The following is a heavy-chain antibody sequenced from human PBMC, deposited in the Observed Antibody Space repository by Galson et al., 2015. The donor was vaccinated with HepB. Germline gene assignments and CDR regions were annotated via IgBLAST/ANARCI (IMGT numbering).Heavy chain of an antibody. Sequence: SLRLSCAASGFTFSSYGMHWVRQAPGKGLEWVAVISYDGSNKYYADSVKGRFTISRDNSKKTLYLQMNSLRAEETAVYYCAKDWGTYYDFWSGGRYFDYWGQGTLVTVSS. CDR3: AKDWGTYYDFWSGGRYFDY. CDR2: ISYDGSNK. J-gene: IGHJ4*02. D-gene: IGHD3-3*01. CDR1: GFTFSSYG. V-gene: IGHV3-30*18.